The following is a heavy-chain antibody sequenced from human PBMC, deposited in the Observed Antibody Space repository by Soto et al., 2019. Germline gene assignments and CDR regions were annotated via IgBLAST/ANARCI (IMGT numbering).Heavy chain of an antibody. Sequence: SESLCLTCTVSGSFINHHYWSWIRPPPGKGLEFIGYIYYAGSTTYNPSLKSRVTISVDTSKNQFSLQLRSVTAADTAVYYCARLGGYYQALDSWGQGTRVT. CDR1: GSFINHHY. CDR3: ARLGGYYQALDS. J-gene: IGHJ4*02. CDR2: IYYAGST. V-gene: IGHV4-59*08. D-gene: IGHD3-22*01.